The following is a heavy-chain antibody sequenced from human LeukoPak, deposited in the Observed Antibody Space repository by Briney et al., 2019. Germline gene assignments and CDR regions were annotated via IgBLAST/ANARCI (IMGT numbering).Heavy chain of an antibody. V-gene: IGHV3-48*02. Sequence: GGSLRLSCAASGFTFSSYTMNWVRQAPGKGLQWVSTVGGSGDLHYSDSVKGRFTISRDNAGNSLYLHMNSLRDEDTAVYYCVRDTLHTAHFDYWGQGTLVTVSS. D-gene: IGHD5-18*01. CDR1: GFTFSSYT. CDR2: VGGSGDL. J-gene: IGHJ4*02. CDR3: VRDTLHTAHFDY.